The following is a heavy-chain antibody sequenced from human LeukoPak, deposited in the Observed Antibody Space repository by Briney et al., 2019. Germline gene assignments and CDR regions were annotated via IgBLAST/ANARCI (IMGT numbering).Heavy chain of an antibody. CDR2: ISAYNGNT. CDR1: GYTFTSYG. Sequence: GASVKVSCKASGYTFTSYGISWVRQAPGQGLEWMGWISAYNGNTNYAQKLQGRVTMTTDTSTSTAYMELRSLRSDDTAVYYCARDQGRAAAAGQAYNYWGQGTLVTVSS. D-gene: IGHD6-13*01. J-gene: IGHJ4*02. V-gene: IGHV1-18*01. CDR3: ARDQGRAAAAGQAYNY.